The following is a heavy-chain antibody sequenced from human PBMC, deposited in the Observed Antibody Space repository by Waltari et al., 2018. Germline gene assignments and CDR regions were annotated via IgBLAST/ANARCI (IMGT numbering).Heavy chain of an antibody. CDR3: ARPSLGQYYFYGMEV. CDR1: GYSFTNYA. V-gene: IGHV1-18*01. CDR2: IRADTGNT. Sequence: QVQLVQSGGEVTKPGASLKVACTASGYSFTNYAISWVRQAPGQGLEWMGWIRADTGNTIYAQNLQGRVTLTADTSSSTAYMELRSLRSDDTAVYYCARPSLGQYYFYGMEVWGQGTTVTVSS. D-gene: IGHD1-26*01. J-gene: IGHJ6*02.